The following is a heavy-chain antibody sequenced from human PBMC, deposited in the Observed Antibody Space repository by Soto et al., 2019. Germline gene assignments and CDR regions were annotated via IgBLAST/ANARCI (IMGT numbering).Heavy chain of an antibody. J-gene: IGHJ3*02. CDR2: ISSNGGST. Sequence: GGSLRLSCAASGFTFSSYAMHWVRQAPGKGLEYVSAISSNGGSTYYANSVKGRFTISRDNSKNTLYLQMGSLRAEDMAVYYCARGANIVVVVTAAFDIWGQGTMVTVSS. CDR3: ARGANIVVVVTAAFDI. CDR1: GFTFSSYA. D-gene: IGHD2-15*01. V-gene: IGHV3-64*01.